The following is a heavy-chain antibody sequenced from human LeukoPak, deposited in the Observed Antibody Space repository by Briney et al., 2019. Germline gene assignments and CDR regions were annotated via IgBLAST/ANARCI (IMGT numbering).Heavy chain of an antibody. D-gene: IGHD4-11*01. V-gene: IGHV3-74*03. CDR1: GFAFNTYW. CDR2: INGDGSST. J-gene: IGHJ5*01. CDR3: AREKGSSNYDS. Sequence: GGSLRLSCAASGFAFNTYWIHWVRQIPGKGLVWVSRINGDGSSTAYADSVKGRFTISRDNAKNTLYLQMISLRAEDTAVYYCAREKGSSNYDSWGQGTLVTVSS.